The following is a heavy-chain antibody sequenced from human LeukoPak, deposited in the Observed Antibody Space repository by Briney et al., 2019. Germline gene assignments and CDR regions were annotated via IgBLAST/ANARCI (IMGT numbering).Heavy chain of an antibody. D-gene: IGHD3-22*01. CDR3: ARANYYDSSGYYRD. Sequence: PSETLSLTCTVSGGSISSYYWSWIRQPAGKGLEWIGRIYTGGSTNYNPSLKSRVTMSVDTSKNQFSLKLSSVTAADTAVYYCARANYYDSSGYYRDWGQGTLVTVSS. J-gene: IGHJ4*02. CDR2: IYTGGST. CDR1: GGSISSYY. V-gene: IGHV4-4*07.